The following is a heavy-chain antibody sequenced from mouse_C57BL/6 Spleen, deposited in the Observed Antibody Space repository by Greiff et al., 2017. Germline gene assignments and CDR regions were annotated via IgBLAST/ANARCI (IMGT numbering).Heavy chain of an antibody. D-gene: IGHD2-1*01. J-gene: IGHJ1*03. Sequence: VQLQQSGAELVRPGTSVKVSCKASGYAFTNYLIEWVKQRPGQGLEWIGVINPGSGGTNYNEKFKGKATLTADKSSSTAYMQLSSLTSEDSAVYFCASGGGNSWYVDVWGTGTTVTVSS. V-gene: IGHV1-54*01. CDR3: ASGGGNSWYVDV. CDR2: INPGSGGT. CDR1: GYAFTNYL.